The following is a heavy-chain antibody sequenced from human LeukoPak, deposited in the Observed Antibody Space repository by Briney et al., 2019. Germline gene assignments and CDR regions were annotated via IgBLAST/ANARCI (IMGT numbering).Heavy chain of an antibody. CDR1: GFTFNNFW. J-gene: IGHJ4*02. CDR2: IKSQTDGGTA. Sequence: GGSLRLSCAASGFTFNNFWMSRVRQAPGKGLEWIGRIKSQTDGGTADYAAPVKGRFTISRDDSKTTLFLQMNSLKTEDTAMYYCATDLLDYWGRGTLVTVSS. CDR3: ATDLLDY. V-gene: IGHV3-15*01.